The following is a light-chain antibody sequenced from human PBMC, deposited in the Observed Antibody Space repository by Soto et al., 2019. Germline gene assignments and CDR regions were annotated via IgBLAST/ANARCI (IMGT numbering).Light chain of an antibody. J-gene: IGLJ1*01. CDR3: NSYTSTYTGV. CDR1: SSDVGGYKY. V-gene: IGLV2-14*01. Sequence: QSALTPPASVSGSPGQSITISCAGTSSDVGGYKYVSWYQQHPGRAPKLLIYEVSNRPSGVSNRFSGSKSGNTASLPISGLPAEDEADYYCNSYTSTYTGVFGTGTKVTVL. CDR2: EVS.